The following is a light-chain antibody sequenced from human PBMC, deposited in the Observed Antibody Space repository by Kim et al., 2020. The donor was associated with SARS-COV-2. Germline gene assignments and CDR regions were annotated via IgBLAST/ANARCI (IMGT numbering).Light chain of an antibody. CDR2: AAS. J-gene: IGKJ1*01. Sequence: SPSAMSASVGDRVTFTCRASQGISNYLAWFQQKPGKVSKRLIYAASSLQSGVPSRFSGSGSGTEFTLTISSLQPEDFATYYCLHPFGQGTKVDIK. CDR3: LHP. CDR1: QGISNY. V-gene: IGKV1-17*03.